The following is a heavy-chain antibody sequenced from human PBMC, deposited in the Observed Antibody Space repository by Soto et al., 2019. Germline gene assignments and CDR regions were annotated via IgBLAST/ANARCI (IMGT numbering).Heavy chain of an antibody. D-gene: IGHD2-2*01. CDR2: ISGSGGST. J-gene: IGHJ5*02. V-gene: IGHV3-23*01. CDR1: GFTFSSYA. Sequence: AGSLRLSCAASGFTFSSYAMSWVRQAPGKGLEWVSAISGSGGSTYYADSVKGRFTISRDNSKNTLYLQMNSLRAEDTAVYYCAKDGFGPNTIVVVPAAIGWFDPWGQGTLVTVSS. CDR3: AKDGFGPNTIVVVPAAIGWFDP.